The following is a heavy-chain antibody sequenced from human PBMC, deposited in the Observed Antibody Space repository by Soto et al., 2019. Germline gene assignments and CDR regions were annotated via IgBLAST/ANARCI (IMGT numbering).Heavy chain of an antibody. J-gene: IGHJ6*03. CDR3: ATSGKHFYYYMDV. CDR2: VNAINGNT. Sequence: QVQFVQSGAEVKKPGASVKVSCKTSGNTFITYAMHWVRQAPGQRLEWMGWVNAINGNTKYSQNFQGIVTITWDTSATTAYMELSSLRSEDSAVYFCATSGKHFYYYMDVWGTGTTVTVSS. CDR1: GNTFITYA. D-gene: IGHD6-6*01. V-gene: IGHV1-3*01.